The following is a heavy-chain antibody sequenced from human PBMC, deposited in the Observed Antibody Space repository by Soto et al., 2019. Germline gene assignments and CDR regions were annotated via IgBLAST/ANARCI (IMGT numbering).Heavy chain of an antibody. CDR3: AKDRGYYDSSGYRPNYFDY. V-gene: IGHV3-23*01. CDR2: ISGSGGST. Sequence: EVQLLESGGGLVQPGGSLRLSCAVSGFTFTTNAMNWVRQAPGKGLEWVSAISGSGGSTYYADSVKGRFTISRDNFKNTLYLQMNSLRAEDTAVYYCAKDRGYYDSSGYRPNYFDYWGQGTLVTVSS. CDR1: GFTFTTNA. J-gene: IGHJ4*02. D-gene: IGHD3-22*01.